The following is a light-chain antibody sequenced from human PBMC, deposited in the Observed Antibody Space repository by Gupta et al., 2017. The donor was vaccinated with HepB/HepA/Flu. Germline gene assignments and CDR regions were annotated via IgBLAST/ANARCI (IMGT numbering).Light chain of an antibody. V-gene: IGLV2-14*03. Sequence: QSALTQPASVSGSPGRSITISCTGTSSDVGGYNYVSWYQHPPGKAPKLMIYDVSNRPSGVSNRFSGSKSGNTASLTISGLQAEDEADYYCSSYTSSSTLEVFETGTKVTVL. CDR3: SSYTSSSTLEV. CDR1: SSDVGGYNY. CDR2: DVS. J-gene: IGLJ1*01.